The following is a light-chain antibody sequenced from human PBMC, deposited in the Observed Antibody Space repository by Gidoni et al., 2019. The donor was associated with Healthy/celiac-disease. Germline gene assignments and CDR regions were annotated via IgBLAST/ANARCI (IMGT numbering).Light chain of an antibody. CDR3: QHFGN. CDR2: GAS. Sequence: EIVLTQSPCTLSLSPGQSATLSCRASQSISSSQLAWYQQKPGQAPRPLMYGASSRATGIPDRFSGSGSGTDFTLTISRLEPEDFAVYYCQHFGNFGGGTKVE. V-gene: IGKV3-20*01. CDR1: QSISSSQ. J-gene: IGKJ4*01.